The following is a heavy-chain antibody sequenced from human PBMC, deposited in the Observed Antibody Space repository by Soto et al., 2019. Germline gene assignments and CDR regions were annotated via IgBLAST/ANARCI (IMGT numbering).Heavy chain of an antibody. J-gene: IGHJ4*02. CDR1: GGSVCSGSYY. CDR2: IYYSGRT. Sequence: SETLSLTCTVSGGSVCSGSYYCNWIRQPPGKGLEWIGYIYYSGRTNYNPSLKSRVTISLDTSKNQFSLKLSSVTAADTAVYYCARGRRYDFWSGSDRDDFDYWGQGTLVTVSS. V-gene: IGHV4-61*01. D-gene: IGHD3-3*01. CDR3: ARGRRYDFWSGSDRDDFDY.